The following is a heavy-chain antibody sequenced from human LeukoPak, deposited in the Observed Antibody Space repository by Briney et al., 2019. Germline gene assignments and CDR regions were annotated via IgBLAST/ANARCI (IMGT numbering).Heavy chain of an antibody. CDR1: GFTFSSYS. J-gene: IGHJ6*03. CDR3: ARDRLAGSGPLGYYYYYYMDV. D-gene: IGHD6-13*01. Sequence: GGSLRLSCAASGFTFSSYSMNWVRQAPGKGLEWVSYISSSSSTIYYADSVKGRFTISRDNAKNSLYLQMNSLRAEDTAVYYCARDRLAGSGPLGYYYYYYMDVWGKGTTVTVSS. CDR2: ISSSSSTI. V-gene: IGHV3-48*01.